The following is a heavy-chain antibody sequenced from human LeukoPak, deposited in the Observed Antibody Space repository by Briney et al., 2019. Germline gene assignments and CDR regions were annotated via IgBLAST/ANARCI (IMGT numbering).Heavy chain of an antibody. Sequence: SETLSLTCTVSGGSISSSGYYWGWIRQPPGKGLEWIASIYYSGSTYYNPSLKSRVTISVDTSKNQLSLKLSSLTAADTAVYYCAKRSGFLDVWGQGTLVTVSS. CDR2: IYYSGST. CDR3: AKRSGFLDV. D-gene: IGHD2/OR15-2a*01. J-gene: IGHJ4*02. CDR1: GGSISSSGYY. V-gene: IGHV4-39*01.